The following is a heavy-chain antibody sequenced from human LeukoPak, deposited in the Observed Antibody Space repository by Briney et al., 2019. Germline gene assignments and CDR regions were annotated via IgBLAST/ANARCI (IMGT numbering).Heavy chain of an antibody. CDR1: GFTASSNY. Sequence: PGGSLRLSCAASGFTASSNYMSWVRQAPGEGVVWVSVIYSGGSTYYADSVKCRFTISRDNSKNTLYLQMNSLRAEDTAVYYCARGKWELLLYYYYYMDVWGKGTTVTVSS. D-gene: IGHD1-26*01. CDR2: IYSGGST. J-gene: IGHJ6*03. CDR3: ARGKWELLLYYYYYMDV. V-gene: IGHV3-53*01.